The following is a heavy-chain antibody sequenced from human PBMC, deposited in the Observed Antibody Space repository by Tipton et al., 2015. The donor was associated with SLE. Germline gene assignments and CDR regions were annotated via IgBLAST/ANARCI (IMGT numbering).Heavy chain of an antibody. CDR1: GASISTSTYY. CDR3: ARQVSSSGYYPGWFDP. Sequence: TLSLTCTVSGASISTSTYYWGWIRQPPGQGLEWIGSIYYSVNTYYNPSLKSRVTISVDTSKNQFSLKLSSVTAADTAVYYCARQVSSSGYYPGWFDPWGQGTLVTVSS. J-gene: IGHJ5*02. CDR2: IYYSVNT. D-gene: IGHD3-22*01. V-gene: IGHV4-39*01.